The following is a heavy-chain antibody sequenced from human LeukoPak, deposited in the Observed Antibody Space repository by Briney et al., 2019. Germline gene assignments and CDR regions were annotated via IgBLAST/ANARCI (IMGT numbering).Heavy chain of an antibody. CDR3: ASSEGYSSSPDY. J-gene: IGHJ4*02. CDR1: GFTFSSYG. V-gene: IGHV3-30*02. Sequence: GGSLRLSCAASGFTFSSYGMHWVRQAPGKGLEWVAFIRYDGSNKYYADSVKGRFTISRDNSKNTLYLQMNSLRAEDTAVYHCASSEGYSSSPDYWGQGTLVTVSS. CDR2: IRYDGSNK. D-gene: IGHD6-6*01.